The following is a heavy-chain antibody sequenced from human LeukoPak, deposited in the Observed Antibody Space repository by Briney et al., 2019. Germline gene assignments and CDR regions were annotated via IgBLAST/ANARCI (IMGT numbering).Heavy chain of an antibody. D-gene: IGHD6-13*01. CDR1: GFTISTYA. J-gene: IGHJ4*02. CDR2: ISESGDRT. V-gene: IGHV3-23*01. CDR3: AKNRDSSWWKSLFDY. Sequence: PGGSLRLSCAASGFTISTYAMSWVRQAPGKGLEWVSAISESGDRTYYADSVKGRFTISKDNSRNILYLQMRSLRAEDTAVYYCAKNRDSSWWKSLFDYWGQGTLVTVSS.